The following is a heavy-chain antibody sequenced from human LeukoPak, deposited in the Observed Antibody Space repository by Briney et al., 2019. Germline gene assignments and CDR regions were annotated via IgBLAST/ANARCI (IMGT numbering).Heavy chain of an antibody. CDR3: ASKGVMNAMSDY. CDR2: ISDRGDTT. V-gene: IGHV3-23*01. J-gene: IGHJ4*02. Sequence: PGGSLRLSCAASGFTFSSYAMHWVRQAPGKGLERVSSISDRGDTTYYADSVKGRFTISRDNSKNTLYLQMNSLRAEDTALYYCASKGVMNAMSDYWGQGTLVTVSS. D-gene: IGHD2-21*01. CDR1: GFTFSSYA.